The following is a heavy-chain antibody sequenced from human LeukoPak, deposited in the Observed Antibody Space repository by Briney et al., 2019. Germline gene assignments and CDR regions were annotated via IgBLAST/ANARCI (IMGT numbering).Heavy chain of an antibody. Sequence: GGSLRLSCAASGVIFSSSAMSWVRQAPGKGLEWVANIKTDGSGKYYVDSVKGRLTISRDNAKNSLYLQMNSLRAEDTAVYYCARDYTGYFPWGQGTLVIVSS. CDR3: ARDYTGYFP. V-gene: IGHV3-7*03. CDR2: IKTDGSGK. D-gene: IGHD3-9*01. J-gene: IGHJ5*02. CDR1: GVIFSSSA.